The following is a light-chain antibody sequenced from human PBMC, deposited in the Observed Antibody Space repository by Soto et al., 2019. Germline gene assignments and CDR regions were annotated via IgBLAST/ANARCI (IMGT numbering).Light chain of an antibody. CDR2: GAS. V-gene: IGKV3-11*01. J-gene: IGKJ1*01. Sequence: EKVMTQSPATLSVSPGERATLSCRAIQSVNSNLAWYQQKPGQAPRLLIYGASTRATGIPARFSGSGSGTDFTLTISSLEPEDFAVYYCQQRSNWPPTWTFGQGTKVDIK. CDR1: QSVNSN. CDR3: QQRSNWPPTWT.